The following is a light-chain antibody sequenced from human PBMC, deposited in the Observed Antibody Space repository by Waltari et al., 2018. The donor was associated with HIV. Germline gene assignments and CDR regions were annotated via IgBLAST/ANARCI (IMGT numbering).Light chain of an antibody. Sequence: QSALTQPPSVSGSPGQSVTISCTGTSSDVGYYNRVSWYQQPPGTAPKLMIFEVSNRHSGVPVRFSGSKSDNTASLTISGLQAEDEADYYCSSYTSSNTWVFGGGTKLTVL. J-gene: IGLJ3*02. CDR2: EVS. V-gene: IGLV2-18*02. CDR1: SSDVGYYNR. CDR3: SSYTSSNTWV.